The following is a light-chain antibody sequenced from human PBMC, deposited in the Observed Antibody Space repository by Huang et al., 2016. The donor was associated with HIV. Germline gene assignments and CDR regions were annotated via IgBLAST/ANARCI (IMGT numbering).Light chain of an antibody. CDR3: QQRYSTPLT. V-gene: IGKV1-39*01. Sequence: DIQMTQSPSSLSASVVDRVTITCRASQSISSYLNWYQQKPGKAPNLLMYAASIFQSGVPSRYSGSGSETDFTLTISSLQPEDFATYYCQQRYSTPLTFGEGTKVEIK. CDR1: QSISSY. CDR2: AAS. J-gene: IGKJ4*01.